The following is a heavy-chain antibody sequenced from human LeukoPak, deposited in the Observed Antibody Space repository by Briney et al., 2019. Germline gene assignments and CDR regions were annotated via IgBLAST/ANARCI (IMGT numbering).Heavy chain of an antibody. CDR1: GFTFSSYA. Sequence: GGSLRLSCAASGFTFSSYAMNWVRQAPGKGLEWVSAISGTAVDTFYADSVKGRFTISRDNSDNTVSLQVNSLRAEDTAVYYCARLSGTYGTTSRVLDSWGQGTLVIVSS. D-gene: IGHD1-1*01. CDR3: ARLSGTYGTTSRVLDS. J-gene: IGHJ4*02. V-gene: IGHV3-23*01. CDR2: ISGTAVDT.